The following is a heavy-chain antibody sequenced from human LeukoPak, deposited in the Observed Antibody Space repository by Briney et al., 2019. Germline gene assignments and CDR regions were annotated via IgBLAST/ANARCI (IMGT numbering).Heavy chain of an antibody. CDR2: IYPGDSDT. J-gene: IGHJ4*02. D-gene: IGHD3-22*01. CDR1: GDNFNRHW. V-gene: IGHV5-51*01. CDR3: ASTYYYDSSGYGFDY. Sequence: GESLKISCKGSGDNFNRHWIGWVRQMPGKGLEWMGIIYPGDSDTRYSPSFQGQVTISADKSISTAYLQWSSLKASDTAMYYCASTYYYDSSGYGFDYWGQGTLVTVSS.